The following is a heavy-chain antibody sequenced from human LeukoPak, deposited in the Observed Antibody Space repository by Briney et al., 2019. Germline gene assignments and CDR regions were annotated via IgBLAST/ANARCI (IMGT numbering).Heavy chain of an antibody. V-gene: IGHV4-39*07. CDR1: GGSVSSNRYY. Sequence: TSETLSLTCTVSGGSVSSNRYYWGWIRQPPGKGLEWIGSIYYSGSTNYNPSLKSRVTISVDTSKNQFSLKLSSVTAADTAVYYCARGPPRGYSLTPFFDYWGQGTLVTVSS. CDR3: ARGPPRGYSLTPFFDY. CDR2: IYYSGST. D-gene: IGHD5-18*01. J-gene: IGHJ4*02.